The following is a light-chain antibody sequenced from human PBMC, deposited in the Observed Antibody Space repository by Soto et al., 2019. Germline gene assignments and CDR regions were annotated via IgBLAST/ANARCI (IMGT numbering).Light chain of an antibody. CDR2: AAS. Sequence: DIQMTQSPSAMSASVGDTVTITCRASQGVNNYLAWFQQKPGKVPQRLIYAASSLQSGVPSRFSGSGSGTEFTLTITSMHTADFANYYCLQHFAHPLTFGGGTKVDIK. V-gene: IGKV1-17*03. CDR1: QGVNNY. CDR3: LQHFAHPLT. J-gene: IGKJ4*01.